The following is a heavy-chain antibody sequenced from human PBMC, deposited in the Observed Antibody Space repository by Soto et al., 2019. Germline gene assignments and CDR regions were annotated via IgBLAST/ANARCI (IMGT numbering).Heavy chain of an antibody. Sequence: QLQLQESGSGLVKPSQTLSLTCAVSGGSISSGGYSWSWIRQPPGKGLEWIGYIYHSGSIYYNPPLKTRVTTSVDRSKTQFSLTPGSVTAADTAVYYCARVPSPWGQGTLVTVSS. CDR3: ARVPSP. CDR1: GGSISSGGYS. J-gene: IGHJ5*02. V-gene: IGHV4-30-2*01. CDR2: IYHSGSI.